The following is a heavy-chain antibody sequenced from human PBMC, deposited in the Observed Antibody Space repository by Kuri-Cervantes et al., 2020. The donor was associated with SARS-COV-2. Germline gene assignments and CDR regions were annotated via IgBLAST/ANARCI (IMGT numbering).Heavy chain of an antibody. D-gene: IGHD6-19*01. V-gene: IGHV1-18*01. Sequence: ASVKVSCKASGYTFTSYDINWVRQAPGQGLEWMGWISAYNGNTNYAQKLQGRVTMTTDTSTSTAYMELRSLRSDDTAVYYCARDQRWSSGWYYYYGMDVWGQGTTVTVSS. CDR2: ISAYNGNT. CDR3: ARDQRWSSGWYYYYGMDV. CDR1: GYTFTSYD. J-gene: IGHJ6*02.